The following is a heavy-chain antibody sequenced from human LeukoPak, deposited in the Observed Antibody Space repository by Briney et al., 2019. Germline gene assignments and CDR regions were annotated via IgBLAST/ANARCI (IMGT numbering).Heavy chain of an antibody. CDR2: IGSSGNYI. D-gene: IGHD4-17*01. Sequence: PGGSLRLSCAASGFTFSSYSMNWVRQAPGKGLDWVSSIGSSGNYIHYADSVKGRFTISRDNAKNSMYLQVNSLRAEDTAVYYCARDRLEGYGDHAALGYWGQGTLVTVSS. CDR3: ARDRLEGYGDHAALGY. J-gene: IGHJ4*02. V-gene: IGHV3-21*01. CDR1: GFTFSSYS.